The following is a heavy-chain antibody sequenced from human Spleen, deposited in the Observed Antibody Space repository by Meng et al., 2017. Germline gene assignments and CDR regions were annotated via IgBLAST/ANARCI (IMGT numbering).Heavy chain of an antibody. CDR3: ARGRGYCSGGSCYSFFILDY. D-gene: IGHD2-15*01. V-gene: IGHV1-46*01. CDR2: INPSGGGT. Sequence: ASVKVSCKASGYTFTNHYVHWVRQAPGRGLEWMGIINPSGGGTTYAQKFQGRVTMTGDTSTTTVHMELSSLRSEDTAVYYCARGRGYCSGGSCYSFFILDYWGQGTLVTVSS. CDR1: GYTFTNHY. J-gene: IGHJ4*02.